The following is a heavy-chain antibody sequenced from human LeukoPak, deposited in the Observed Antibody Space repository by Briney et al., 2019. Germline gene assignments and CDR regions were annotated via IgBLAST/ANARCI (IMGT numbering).Heavy chain of an antibody. Sequence: LSLTCTVSGGSISSYYWSWIRQPPGKGLEWVSYISSSSSTIYYADSVKGRFTISRDNAKNSLYLQMNSLRAEDTAVYYCARGFNFGYCSGGSCYPGPFDYWGQGTLVTVSS. V-gene: IGHV3-11*04. CDR2: ISSSSSTI. CDR1: GGSISSYY. D-gene: IGHD2-15*01. CDR3: ARGFNFGYCSGGSCYPGPFDY. J-gene: IGHJ4*02.